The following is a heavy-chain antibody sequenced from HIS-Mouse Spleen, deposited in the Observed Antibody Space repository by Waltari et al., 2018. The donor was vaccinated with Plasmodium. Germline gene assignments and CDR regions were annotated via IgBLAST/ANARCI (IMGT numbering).Heavy chain of an antibody. CDR2: INREGSST. CDR3: ARDKPSNYGYFDY. J-gene: IGHJ4*02. Sequence: EVQLVESGGGLLQPGGALRLACLASGLTFRTHRLHLVRQAPGKGLVWVSRINREGSSTSYADSVKGRFTISRDNAKNTLYLQMNSLRAEDTAVYYCARDKPSNYGYFDYWGQGTLVTVSS. CDR1: GLTFRTHR. V-gene: IGHV3-74*01. D-gene: IGHD4-4*01.